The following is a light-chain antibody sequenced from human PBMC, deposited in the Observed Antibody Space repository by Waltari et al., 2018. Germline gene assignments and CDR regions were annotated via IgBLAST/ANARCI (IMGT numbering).Light chain of an antibody. CDR1: QSLSSNN. V-gene: IGKV3-20*01. J-gene: IGKJ1*01. CDR3: QQFGNLHAP. CDR2: GAS. Sequence: IVLTQSPGTLSLSPGERATLSCRASQSLSSNNLAWYQQRPGQAPRLLFYGASIRATGIPDRFSGSGSGTDFTLTISSLEPEDFAVYYCQQFGNLHAPFGQGTKVEIK.